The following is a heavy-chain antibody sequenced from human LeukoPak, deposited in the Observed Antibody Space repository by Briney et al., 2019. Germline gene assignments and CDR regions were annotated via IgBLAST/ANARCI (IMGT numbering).Heavy chain of an antibody. J-gene: IGHJ4*02. CDR2: IYYSGST. V-gene: IGHV4-30-4*08. Sequence: SETLSLTCTVSGGSISSGDYYWSWIRQPPGKGLEWIGYIYYSGSTNYNPSLKSRVTISVDKSKNQFSLKLSSVTAADTAVYYCARGGVAAAGTSFGVYWGQGTLVTVSS. D-gene: IGHD6-13*01. CDR3: ARGGVAAAGTSFGVY. CDR1: GGSISSGDYY.